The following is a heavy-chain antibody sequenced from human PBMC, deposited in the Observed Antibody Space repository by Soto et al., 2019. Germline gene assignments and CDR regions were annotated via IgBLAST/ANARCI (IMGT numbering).Heavy chain of an antibody. CDR3: ANGPQGGYYHSGTFYSRGP. D-gene: IGHD3-10*01. CDR1: GASFHGYY. J-gene: IGHJ5*02. V-gene: IGHV4-34*01. Sequence: SESLSLTWAVDGASFHGYYLGWIRQPPGKGLEWIGEINHSGSVNFNRTFKSRVSISLDTSKTQMPLQLSSVSAADTAVYYCANGPQGGYYHSGTFYSRGPWGQGTLVTVSS. CDR2: INHSGSV.